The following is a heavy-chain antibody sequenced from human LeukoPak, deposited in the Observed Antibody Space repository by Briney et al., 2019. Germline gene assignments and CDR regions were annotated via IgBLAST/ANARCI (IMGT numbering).Heavy chain of an antibody. D-gene: IGHD6-13*01. V-gene: IGHV3-23*01. Sequence: GRSLRLSCAASGFTFSTFAMSCVRQAPGKGLEWVYADSVKGRFTISRDNSKNTLYLQMNSLRDDDTAVYYCAKSRDSSWSFYFDYWGQGSLVTVSS. CDR1: GFTFSTFA. CDR3: AKSRDSSWSFYFDY. J-gene: IGHJ4*02.